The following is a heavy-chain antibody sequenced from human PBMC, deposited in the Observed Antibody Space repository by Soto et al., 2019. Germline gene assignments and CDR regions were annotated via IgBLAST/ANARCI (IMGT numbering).Heavy chain of an antibody. J-gene: IGHJ3*02. CDR1: GFTFSSYE. CDR3: ARVIDKMIAARPDPFDI. CDR2: ISSSGSTI. Sequence: QTGGSLRLSCAASGFTFSSYEMNWVRQAPGKGLEWVSYISSSGSTIYYADSVKGRFTISRDNAKNSLYLQMNSLRAEDTAVYYCARVIDKMIAARPDPFDIWGQGTMVTVSS. D-gene: IGHD6-6*01. V-gene: IGHV3-48*03.